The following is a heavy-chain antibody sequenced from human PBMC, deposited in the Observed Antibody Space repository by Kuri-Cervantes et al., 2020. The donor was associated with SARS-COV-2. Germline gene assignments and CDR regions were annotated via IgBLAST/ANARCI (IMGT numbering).Heavy chain of an antibody. J-gene: IGHJ4*02. CDR1: GFTVSSNY. Sequence: GGSLRLSCAASGFTVSSNYMSWVRQAPGKGLEWVSSINWNGGSTNYADSVKGRFTISRDNTKNSLYLQMNSLRAEDTAFYYCTREGPGYWGQGTLVTVSS. CDR3: TREGPGY. D-gene: IGHD1-14*01. CDR2: INWNGGST. V-gene: IGHV3-20*04.